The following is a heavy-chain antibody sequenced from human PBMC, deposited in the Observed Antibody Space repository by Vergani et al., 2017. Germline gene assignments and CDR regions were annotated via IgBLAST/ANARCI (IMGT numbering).Heavy chain of an antibody. CDR1: GGTFSSYT. D-gene: IGHD3-16*02. CDR3: AGEPGDYDYVWGSYREPYFDY. Sequence: QVQLVQSGAEVKKPGSSVKVSCKASGGTFSSYTISWVRQAPGQGLEWMGRIIPILGIANYAQKFQGRVTITADKSTSTAYMELSSLRSEDTAVYYCAGEPGDYDYVWGSYREPYFDYWGQGTLVTVSS. J-gene: IGHJ4*02. CDR2: IIPILGIA. V-gene: IGHV1-69*08.